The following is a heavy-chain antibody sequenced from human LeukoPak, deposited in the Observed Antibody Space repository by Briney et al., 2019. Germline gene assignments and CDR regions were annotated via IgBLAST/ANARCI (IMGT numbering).Heavy chain of an antibody. V-gene: IGHV4-38-2*01. CDR2: TYHSGTS. CDR3: ARKYGSNAGYFDY. J-gene: IGHJ4*02. D-gene: IGHD4-23*01. CDR1: GYSISSGYY. Sequence: SETLSLTCAVSGYSISSGYYWGWVRQSPGKGLEWIGNTYHSGTSYYNPSLKSRVTISVDTSKNQFSLTLSSVTAADTALYYCARKYGSNAGYFDYWGQGALVTVS.